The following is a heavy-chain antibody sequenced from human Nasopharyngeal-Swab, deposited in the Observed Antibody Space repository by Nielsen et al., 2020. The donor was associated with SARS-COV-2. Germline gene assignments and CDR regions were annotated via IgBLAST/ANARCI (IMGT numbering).Heavy chain of an antibody. J-gene: IGHJ4*02. CDR3: AKDRGRGYYQNDY. Sequence: GGSLRLSCAASGFMFSSYNMNWVRQAPGKGLEWVSAISGSGGSTYYADSVKGRFTISRDNSKNTLYLQMNSLRAEDTAVYHCAKDRGRGYYQNDYWGQGTLVTVSS. V-gene: IGHV3-23*01. D-gene: IGHD3-10*01. CDR1: GFMFSSYN. CDR2: ISGSGGST.